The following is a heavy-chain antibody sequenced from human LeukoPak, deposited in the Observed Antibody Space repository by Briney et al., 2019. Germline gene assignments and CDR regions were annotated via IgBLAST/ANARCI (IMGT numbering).Heavy chain of an antibody. Sequence: PSETLSLTCTVSGGSISSGYYWGWIRQPPGKGLEWIGSIYHSGSTYYNPSLKSRVTISVDTSKNQFSLKLSSVTAADTAVYYCARGGFVVVVAAPNWFDPWGQGTLVTVSS. CDR1: GGSISSGYY. CDR3: ARGGFVVVVAAPNWFDP. V-gene: IGHV4-38-2*02. J-gene: IGHJ5*02. D-gene: IGHD2-15*01. CDR2: IYHSGST.